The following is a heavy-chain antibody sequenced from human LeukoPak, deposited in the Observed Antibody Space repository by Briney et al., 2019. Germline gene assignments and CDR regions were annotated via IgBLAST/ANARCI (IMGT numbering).Heavy chain of an antibody. V-gene: IGHV4-61*05. CDR3: ARNLGSGWYYDY. CDR2: MYYSGST. CDR1: GGSITSSSYY. D-gene: IGHD6-19*01. Sequence: PSETLSLTCTVSGGSITSSSYYWSWIRQPPGKGLEWIGYMYYSGSTNYNPSLRSRVTISVDTSKNQFSLKLSSVTAADTAVYYCARNLGSGWYYDYWGQGILVTVSS. J-gene: IGHJ4*02.